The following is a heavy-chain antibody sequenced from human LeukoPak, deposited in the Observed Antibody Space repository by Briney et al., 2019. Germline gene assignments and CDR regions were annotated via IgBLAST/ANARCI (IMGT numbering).Heavy chain of an antibody. D-gene: IGHD3-10*01. CDR3: ARGNHYYGSGSYYTRNWFDP. CDR2: INHSGST. CDR1: GGSFSGYY. V-gene: IGHV4-34*01. J-gene: IGHJ5*02. Sequence: SETLSLTCAVHGGSFSGYYWSWILQPPGKGLEWIGEINHSGSTNYNPSLKSRVTISVDTSKNQFSLKLSSVTAADTAVYYCARGNHYYGSGSYYTRNWFDPWGQGTLVTVSS.